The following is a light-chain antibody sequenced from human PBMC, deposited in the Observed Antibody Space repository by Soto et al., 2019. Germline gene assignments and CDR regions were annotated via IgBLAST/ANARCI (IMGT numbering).Light chain of an antibody. CDR1: QDINNY. CDR2: DAS. V-gene: IGKV1-33*01. J-gene: IGKJ5*01. Sequence: DIQMTQSPSSLFASVGDRVTITCPATQDINNYLNWYQQKPGKAPNLLIYDASNLEIGVPSRFSGSGSGTHFTFTISSLQTEDIGTYYCQQYDIRPITFGRGTRLEIK. CDR3: QQYDIRPIT.